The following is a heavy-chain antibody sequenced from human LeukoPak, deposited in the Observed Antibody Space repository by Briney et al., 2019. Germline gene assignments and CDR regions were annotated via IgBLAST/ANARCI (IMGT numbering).Heavy chain of an antibody. V-gene: IGHV3-30*02. J-gene: IGHJ4*02. Sequence: GGSLRLSCAASGFTFSSYGMHWVRQAPGKGLEWVAFIRYDGSNKYYADSVKGRFTISRDNSKNTLYLQMNSLRAEDTAVYYCAKADSSWSKNIDYWGQGTLVTVSS. CDR3: AKADSSWSKNIDY. D-gene: IGHD6-13*01. CDR1: GFTFSSYG. CDR2: IRYDGSNK.